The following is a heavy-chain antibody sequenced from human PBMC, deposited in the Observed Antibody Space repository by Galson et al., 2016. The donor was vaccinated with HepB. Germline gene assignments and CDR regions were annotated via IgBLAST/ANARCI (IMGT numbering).Heavy chain of an antibody. CDR1: RFTFSSYS. Sequence: SLRLSCAASRFTFSSYSMNWVRQAPGKGLEWVSSMSSSSIHIYYADSVKGRFTISRDNAKNSLYLQMNSLSVEDTALYYCEAYCGDGSCHGNEYWGQGTLVTVSS. D-gene: IGHD2-21*01. CDR3: EAYCGDGSCHGNEY. CDR2: MSSSSIHI. V-gene: IGHV3-21*06. J-gene: IGHJ4*02.